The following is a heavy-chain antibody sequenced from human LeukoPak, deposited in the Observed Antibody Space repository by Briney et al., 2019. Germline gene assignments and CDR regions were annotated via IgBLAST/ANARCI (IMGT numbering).Heavy chain of an antibody. D-gene: IGHD3-22*01. Sequence: ASVKVSCKASGYTFTSYYMHWVRQAPGQGLEWMGIINPSGGSTSYAQKFQGRVTMTRDMSTSTVYMELSSLRSEDTAVYYCARTIKRITMIVVVIGSLGYWGQGTLVTVSS. V-gene: IGHV1-46*01. J-gene: IGHJ4*02. CDR3: ARTIKRITMIVVVIGSLGY. CDR2: INPSGGST. CDR1: GYTFTSYY.